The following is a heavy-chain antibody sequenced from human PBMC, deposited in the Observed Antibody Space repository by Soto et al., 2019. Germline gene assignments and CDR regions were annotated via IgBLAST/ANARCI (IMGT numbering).Heavy chain of an antibody. D-gene: IGHD6-13*01. CDR2: ISYDGSNK. V-gene: IGHV3-30-3*01. CDR1: GFTFSSYA. Sequence: GGSLRLFCAASGFTFSSYAMHWVRQAPGKGLEWVAVISYDGSNKYYADSVKGRFTISRDNSKNTLYLQMNSLRAEDTAVYYCARDKYSSSSRYYYGMDAWGQGTTVTVSS. CDR3: ARDKYSSSSRYYYGMDA. J-gene: IGHJ6*02.